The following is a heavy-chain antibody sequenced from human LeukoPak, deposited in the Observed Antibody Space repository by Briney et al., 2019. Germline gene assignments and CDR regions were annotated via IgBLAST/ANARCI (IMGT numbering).Heavy chain of an antibody. CDR2: INHSGST. J-gene: IGHJ3*02. V-gene: IGHV4-34*01. Sequence: SETLSLTCAVYGGSFSGYYWSWIRQPPGKGREGIGEINHSGSTNYNPSLKSRVTISVDTSKNQFSLKLSSVTAADTAVYYCALMTAAIDPSAFDIWGQGTMVTVSS. CDR1: GGSFSGYY. D-gene: IGHD2-2*01. CDR3: ALMTAAIDPSAFDI.